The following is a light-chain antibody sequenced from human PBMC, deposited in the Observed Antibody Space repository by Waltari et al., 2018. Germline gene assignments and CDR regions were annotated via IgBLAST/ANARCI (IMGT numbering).Light chain of an antibody. Sequence: QSALTQPASVSGSPGQSIPIPCPGTTRHVGGYTYVSWSQQPPGKAPKLLIFDFTQRPSGVSDRFSGSKSGNTASLTISGLQAEDEADYYCASYPSTSIHVLFGGGTKLTVL. CDR2: DFT. CDR1: TRHVGGYTY. CDR3: ASYPSTSIHVL. V-gene: IGLV2-14*01. J-gene: IGLJ2*01.